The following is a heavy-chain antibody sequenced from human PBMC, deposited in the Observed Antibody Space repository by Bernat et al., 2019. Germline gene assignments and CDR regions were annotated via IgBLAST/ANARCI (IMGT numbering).Heavy chain of an antibody. Sequence: NNFTGYYMHWVRQAPGQGLEWMGWINPNSGGTNYAQKFQRWVTMTRETSISTAYMELSRLRSDDTAVYYCAREGIAATGKTFKTYYMDVWGKG. CDR2: INPNSGGT. CDR3: AREGIAATGKTFKTYYMDV. CDR1: NNFTGYY. D-gene: IGHD6-13*01. J-gene: IGHJ6*03. V-gene: IGHV1-2*04.